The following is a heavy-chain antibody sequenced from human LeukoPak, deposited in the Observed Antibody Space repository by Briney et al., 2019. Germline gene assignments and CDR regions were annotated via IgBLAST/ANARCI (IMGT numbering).Heavy chain of an antibody. D-gene: IGHD2-8*01. J-gene: IGHJ4*02. CDR2: IHYSGST. Sequence: SETLSLTCNVSGDSISSDPYYWGWIRQPPGKRLEWIGSIHYSGSTYYNPSLKSRVTISVDTSKNQFSLKLSSVTAANTAVYYCARGDTNDTDCTNGVCYVLDYWGQGTLVTASS. CDR1: GDSISSDPYY. V-gene: IGHV4-39*07. CDR3: ARGDTNDTDCTNGVCYVLDY.